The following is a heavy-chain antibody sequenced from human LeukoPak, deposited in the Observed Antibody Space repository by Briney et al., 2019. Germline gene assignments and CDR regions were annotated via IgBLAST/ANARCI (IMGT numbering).Heavy chain of an antibody. CDR1: GFPFSSYW. J-gene: IGHJ4*02. D-gene: IGHD5-24*01. Sequence: GGCLRLSCVASGFPFSSYWMTWVRQAPGKGLEWVANIKQDGSKKSYVDSVKGRFTISRDNARNSLYLQMNSLRAEDTAIYYCTRVGYIDEGIDYWGQGTLVTVSS. V-gene: IGHV3-7*04. CDR2: IKQDGSKK. CDR3: TRVGYIDEGIDY.